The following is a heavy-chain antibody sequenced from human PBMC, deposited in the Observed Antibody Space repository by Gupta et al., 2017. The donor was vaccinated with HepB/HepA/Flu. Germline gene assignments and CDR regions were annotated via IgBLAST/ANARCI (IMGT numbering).Heavy chain of an antibody. D-gene: IGHD3-22*01. CDR2: IYYSGST. CDR3: ARANHNMIGGWFDP. CDR1: GGSISTGDYY. Sequence: QVQLQESGPGLVKPSQTLSLTCTVSGGSISTGDYYWSWHRQPPGKGLEWIGYIYYSGSTYYNPSLKSRVTMSVETSKNQFSLKLSSVTAADTAVDYCARANHNMIGGWFDPWGQGTLVTVSS. J-gene: IGHJ5*02. V-gene: IGHV4-30-4*01.